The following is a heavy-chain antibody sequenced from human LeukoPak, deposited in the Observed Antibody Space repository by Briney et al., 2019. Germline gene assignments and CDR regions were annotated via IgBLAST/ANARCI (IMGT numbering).Heavy chain of an antibody. CDR2: ISDSGGST. Sequence: PGGSLRLSCAASGFTFNTYGMGWVRQAPGKWPEWVAAISDSGGSTYYADSVQGRFTISRDNSRNTLSLQMNSLRAEDTAVYYCAKGQTNYYFTIDYWGQGTLVTVSS. CDR3: AKGQTNYYFTIDY. J-gene: IGHJ4*02. D-gene: IGHD2/OR15-2a*01. CDR1: GFTFNTYG. V-gene: IGHV3-23*01.